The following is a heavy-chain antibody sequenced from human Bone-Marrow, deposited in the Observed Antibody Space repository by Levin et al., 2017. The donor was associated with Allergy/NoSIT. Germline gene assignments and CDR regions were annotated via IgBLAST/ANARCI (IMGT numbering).Heavy chain of an antibody. CDR2: IIPIFGTT. D-gene: IGHD3-22*01. V-gene: IGHV1-69*06. Sequence: PQASVKVSCKASGGSFSTNAISWLRQAPGQGLEWMGGIIPIFGTTNYAQKFQGRVTITADKSTVTAYMELSSLISDDTAVYYCARSLRSENYYYDSSTYYRNWFDPWGQGTLVTVSS. CDR3: ARSLRSENYYYDSSTYYRNWFDP. J-gene: IGHJ5*02. CDR1: GGSFSTNA.